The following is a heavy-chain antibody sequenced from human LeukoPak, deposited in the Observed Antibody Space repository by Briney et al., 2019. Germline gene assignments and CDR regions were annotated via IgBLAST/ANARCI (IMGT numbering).Heavy chain of an antibody. Sequence: GGSLRLSCAASGFTFSSYDMHWVRQATGKGLEWVSGIGSAGDTYYPDSVKGRFTISRDNAKNSLYLQMNSLRAGDTAVYYCARVLPKYFDFLTGFYYYYGMDVWGQGTTVTVSS. V-gene: IGHV3-13*01. CDR2: IGSAGDT. CDR3: ARVLPKYFDFLTGFYYYYGMDV. J-gene: IGHJ6*02. D-gene: IGHD3-9*01. CDR1: GFTFSSYD.